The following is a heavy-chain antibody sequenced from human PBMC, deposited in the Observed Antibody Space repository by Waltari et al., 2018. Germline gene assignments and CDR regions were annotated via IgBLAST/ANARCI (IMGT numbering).Heavy chain of an antibody. Sequence: IYTSGSTNYNPSLKSRVTISVDTSKNQFSLKLSSVTAADTAVYYCAREKEEQWLVIGGDYYYMDVWGKGTTVTVSS. D-gene: IGHD6-19*01. CDR2: IYTSGST. CDR3: AREKEEQWLVIGGDYYYMDV. J-gene: IGHJ6*03. V-gene: IGHV4-61*02.